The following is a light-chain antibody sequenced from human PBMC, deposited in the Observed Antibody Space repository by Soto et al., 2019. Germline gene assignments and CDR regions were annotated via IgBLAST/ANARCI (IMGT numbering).Light chain of an antibody. CDR1: QDVSSK. Sequence: EMVVTQSPATLSVSPGERVTPSCRTSQDVSSKLAWYQQKPGQPPSLLIYDASTRATGTPARFSGSGSGTEFTLAVSSLQSEDYALYFCQQYIRWPLTFGGGTKVEIK. J-gene: IGKJ4*01. CDR2: DAS. CDR3: QQYIRWPLT. V-gene: IGKV3D-15*01.